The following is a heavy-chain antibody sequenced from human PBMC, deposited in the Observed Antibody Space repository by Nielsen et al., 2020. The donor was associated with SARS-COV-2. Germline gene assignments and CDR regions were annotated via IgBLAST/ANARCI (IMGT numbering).Heavy chain of an antibody. V-gene: IGHV1-18*01. J-gene: IGHJ6*02. Sequence: ASVKVSCKASGYTFTSYGISWVRQAPGQGLEWMGWISAYNGNTNYAQKLQGRVTMTTDTSTSTAYMELRSLRSDDTAVYYCARDLYYDSSGYYYYYYYGMDVWGQGTMVTVSS. D-gene: IGHD3-22*01. CDR2: ISAYNGNT. CDR1: GYTFTSYG. CDR3: ARDLYYDSSGYYYYYYYGMDV.